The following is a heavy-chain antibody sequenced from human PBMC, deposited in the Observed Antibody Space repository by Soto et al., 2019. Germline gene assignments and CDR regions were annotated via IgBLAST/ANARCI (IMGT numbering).Heavy chain of an antibody. CDR3: ATGALYDSSGYPY. V-gene: IGHV5-51*01. J-gene: IGHJ4*02. Sequence: SGESLKISCKGSGNTFTTYWIAWVRQMPGKGLEWMGIIHPGDSETRYSPSFQGQVTISDDKSTSTAYLQWSSLKASDTAIYYCATGALYDSSGYPYWGQGTQVTVSS. CDR1: GNTFTTYW. CDR2: IHPGDSET. D-gene: IGHD3-22*01.